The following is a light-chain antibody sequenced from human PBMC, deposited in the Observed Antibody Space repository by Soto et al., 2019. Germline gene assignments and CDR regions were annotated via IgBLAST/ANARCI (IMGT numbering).Light chain of an antibody. CDR3: QQYDNLLS. Sequence: DIQMTQSPSSLSASVGDRVTITCQASRDISNHLNWYQQKPGKAPKLLIYDASNLETGVPLRFSGSGSRTDFTFTISSLQPEDIASYYCQQYDNLLSFGGGTKVEIK. V-gene: IGKV1-33*01. CDR1: RDISNH. J-gene: IGKJ4*01. CDR2: DAS.